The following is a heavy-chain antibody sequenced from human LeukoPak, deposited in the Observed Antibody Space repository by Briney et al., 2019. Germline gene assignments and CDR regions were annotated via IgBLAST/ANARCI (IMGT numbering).Heavy chain of an antibody. D-gene: IGHD5-18*01. J-gene: IGHJ6*02. CDR2: IYYSGST. Sequence: SETLSLTCTVSGGSISSYYWSWIRQPPGKGLEWIGYIYYSGSTNYNPSLKSRATISVDTSKNQFSLKLSSVTAADTAVYYCARGINGYSYGPYYGMDVWGQGTTVTVSS. V-gene: IGHV4-59*01. CDR1: GGSISSYY. CDR3: ARGINGYSYGPYYGMDV.